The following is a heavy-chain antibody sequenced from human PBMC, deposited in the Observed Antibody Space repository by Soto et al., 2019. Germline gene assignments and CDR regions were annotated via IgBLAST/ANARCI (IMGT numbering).Heavy chain of an antibody. CDR2: ISYDGSNK. CDR3: AKDSH. Sequence: QVQLVESGGGVVQPGRSLRLSCAASGFTFSSYGMHWVRQAPGKGLEWVAVISYDGSNKYYADSVKGRFTISRDNSKNTLYLQMNSLRAEDTDVYYCAKDSHWGQGTLVTVSS. J-gene: IGHJ4*02. V-gene: IGHV3-30*18. CDR1: GFTFSSYG.